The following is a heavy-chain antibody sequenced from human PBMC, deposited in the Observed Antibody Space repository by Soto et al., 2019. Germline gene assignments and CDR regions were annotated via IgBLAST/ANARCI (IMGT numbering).Heavy chain of an antibody. V-gene: IGHV4-61*01. CDR1: GGSVSSGSYY. Sequence: PSETLSLTCTVSGGSVSSGSYYWSWIRQPPGKGLEWIGYIYYSGSTNYNPSLKSRVTISVDTSKNQFSLKLSSVTAADTAVYYCLSTAGVVVADKPVNYGMDVWGQGTTVTVSS. J-gene: IGHJ6*02. CDR3: LSTAGVVVADKPVNYGMDV. D-gene: IGHD2-15*01. CDR2: IYYSGST.